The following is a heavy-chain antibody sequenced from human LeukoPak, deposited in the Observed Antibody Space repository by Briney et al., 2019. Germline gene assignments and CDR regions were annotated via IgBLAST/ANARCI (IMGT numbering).Heavy chain of an antibody. D-gene: IGHD3-22*01. CDR2: IYYSGST. CDR1: GGSISSGDYY. Sequence: PSETLSLTCTVSGGSISSGDYYWSWIRQPPGKGLEWIGYIYYSGSTYYNPSLKSRVTISVDTSKNRFSLKLSSVTAADTTVYYCARDYPYDSSGFDIWGQGTMVTVSS. CDR3: ARDYPYDSSGFDI. J-gene: IGHJ3*02. V-gene: IGHV4-30-4*08.